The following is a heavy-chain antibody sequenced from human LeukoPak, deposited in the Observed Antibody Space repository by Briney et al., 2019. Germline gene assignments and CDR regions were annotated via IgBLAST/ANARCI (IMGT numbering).Heavy chain of an antibody. CDR3: AGYDNSGQYYVGRAFDI. J-gene: IGHJ3*02. V-gene: IGHV3-53*01. Sequence: GGSLRLSCAASGFSVSSHYMTWVRQPPGKGLDWVSSIYANEKTFYAESVKGRFIISRDGSKNTLYLQMNSLRTEDTAIYYCAGYDNSGQYYVGRAFDIWGQGTMVAVSS. CDR2: IYANEKT. CDR1: GFSVSSHY. D-gene: IGHD3-22*01.